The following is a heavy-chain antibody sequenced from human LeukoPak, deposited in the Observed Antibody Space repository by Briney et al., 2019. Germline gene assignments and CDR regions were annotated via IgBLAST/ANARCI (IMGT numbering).Heavy chain of an antibody. CDR1: GFTFSSYA. V-gene: IGHV3-23*01. J-gene: IGHJ4*02. D-gene: IGHD3-10*01. CDR3: AKDMGRFGEFIPYYFDY. CDR2: ISGSGGST. Sequence: PGGSLRLSCAASGFTFSSYAMSWVRQAPGKGLEWVSAISGSGGSTYYADSVKGRFTISRDNSKNTLYLQMNSLRAEDTAVYYCAKDMGRFGEFIPYYFDYWGQGTLVTVSS.